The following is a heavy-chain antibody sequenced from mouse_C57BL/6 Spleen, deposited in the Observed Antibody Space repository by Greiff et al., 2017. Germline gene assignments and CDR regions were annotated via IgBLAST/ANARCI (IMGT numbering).Heavy chain of an antibody. Sequence: EVKLVESGGDLVKPGGSLKLSCAASGFTFSSYAMSWVRQTPEKRLEWVATISDGGSYTYYPDNVKGRFTISRDNAKNNLYLQMSHLKSEDTAMYYCARDRDWGYYAMDYWGQGTSVTVSS. CDR3: ARDRDWGYYAMDY. J-gene: IGHJ4*01. CDR2: ISDGGSYT. CDR1: GFTFSSYA. D-gene: IGHD3-3*01. V-gene: IGHV5-4*01.